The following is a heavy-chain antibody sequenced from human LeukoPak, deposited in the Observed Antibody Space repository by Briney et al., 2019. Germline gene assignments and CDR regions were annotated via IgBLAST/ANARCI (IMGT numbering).Heavy chain of an antibody. J-gene: IGHJ4*02. Sequence: GGSLRLSCAASGFTFSSYWMLWVRQAPGKGLVWVSRINSDGSSTSYADSVKGRFTISKDNAKNTAYLQMNSLRAEDTAVYYCVSFYETYWGRGTPVTVSS. CDR1: GFTFSSYW. V-gene: IGHV3-74*01. CDR3: VSFYETY. D-gene: IGHD2/OR15-2a*01. CDR2: INSDGSST.